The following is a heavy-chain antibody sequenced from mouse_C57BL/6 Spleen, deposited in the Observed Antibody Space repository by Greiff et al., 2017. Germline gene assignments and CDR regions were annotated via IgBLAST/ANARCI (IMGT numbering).Heavy chain of an antibody. V-gene: IGHV1-52*01. CDR3: ARDYGSSYPLYAMYY. D-gene: IGHD1-1*01. CDR2: IDPSDSET. J-gene: IGHJ4*01. Sequence: VQLQQSGAELVRPGSSVKLSCKASGYTFTSYWLHWVKQRPIQGLEWIGNIDPSDSETHYNQKFKDKATLTVDKSSSTAYMQLSSLTSEDSAVYYCARDYGSSYPLYAMYYWGQGTSVTVSA. CDR1: GYTFTSYW.